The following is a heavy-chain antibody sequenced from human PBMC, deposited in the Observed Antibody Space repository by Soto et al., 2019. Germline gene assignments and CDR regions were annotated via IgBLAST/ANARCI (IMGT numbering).Heavy chain of an antibody. D-gene: IGHD4-17*01. CDR3: TTMTTVTTFDYYGMDV. CDR2: IKSKTDGGTT. Sequence: SVGSLRLSCAASGFTFSNAWMSWVRQAPGKGLEWVGRIKSKTDGGTTDYAAPVKGRLTISRDDSKNTLYLQMNSLKTEDTAVYYCTTMTTVTTFDYYGMDVWGQGTTVTVSS. V-gene: IGHV3-15*01. CDR1: GFTFSNAW. J-gene: IGHJ6*02.